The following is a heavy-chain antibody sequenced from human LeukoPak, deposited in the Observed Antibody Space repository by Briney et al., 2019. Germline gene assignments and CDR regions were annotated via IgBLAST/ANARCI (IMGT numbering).Heavy chain of an antibody. Sequence: GGSLRLSCAASGFIYNNYGMHWVRQAPGKGLEWVTFISFDGSDKSYADSVKGRFIISRDNSKKTLYLQMNSLTADDTAVYYRAKDVSTGWSFDSWGQGTLVTVSS. D-gene: IGHD6-19*01. CDR2: ISFDGSDK. CDR1: GFIYNNYG. V-gene: IGHV3-30*02. CDR3: AKDVSTGWSFDS. J-gene: IGHJ4*02.